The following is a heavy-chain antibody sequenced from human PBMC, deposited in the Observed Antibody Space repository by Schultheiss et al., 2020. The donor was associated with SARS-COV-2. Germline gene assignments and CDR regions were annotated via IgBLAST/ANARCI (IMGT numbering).Heavy chain of an antibody. V-gene: IGHV4-39*01. J-gene: IGHJ4*02. D-gene: IGHD3-10*01. CDR3: ARGQDTMVRGVINY. CDR2: IYYSGST. Sequence: GSLRLSCAASGFTFSSYAMSWVRQPPGKGLEWIGSIYYSGSTYYNPSLKSRVTISVDTSKNQFSLKLSSVTAADTAVYYCARGQDTMVRGVINYWGQGTLVTVSS. CDR1: GFTFSSYA.